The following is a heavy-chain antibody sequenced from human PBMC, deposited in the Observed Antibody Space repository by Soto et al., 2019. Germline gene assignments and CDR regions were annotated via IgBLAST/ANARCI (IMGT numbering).Heavy chain of an antibody. V-gene: IGHV4-34*01. Sequence: SGTMSLTCAVYGGSFSGYYWSWIRQPPGKGLEWIGEINHSGSTNYNPSLKSRVTISVDTSKNQFSLKLSSVTAADTAVYYCARKAVVVAATPLYYYYGMDVWGQGTTVTVSS. CDR1: GGSFSGYY. J-gene: IGHJ6*02. D-gene: IGHD2-15*01. CDR3: ARKAVVVAATPLYYYYGMDV. CDR2: INHSGST.